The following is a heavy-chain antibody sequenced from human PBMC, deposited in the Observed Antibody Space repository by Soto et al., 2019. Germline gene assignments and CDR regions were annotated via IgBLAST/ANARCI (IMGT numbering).Heavy chain of an antibody. CDR3: ARGVSAYYGFEY. Sequence: EVQLVESGGGPAQFGGSLRLSCAASGFTFSNYWMHWVRRVPGKGLVWVSRIKGDETSTGYADSVKGRFTIFSDNVKNPLYLQINSLRAEDTVVYYCARGVSAYYGFEYWGQGNLVSVSS. V-gene: IGHV3-74*01. D-gene: IGHD3-10*01. CDR2: IKGDETST. CDR1: GFTFSNYW. J-gene: IGHJ4*02.